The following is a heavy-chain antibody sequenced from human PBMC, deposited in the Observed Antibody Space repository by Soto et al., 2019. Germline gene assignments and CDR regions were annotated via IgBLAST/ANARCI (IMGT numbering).Heavy chain of an antibody. V-gene: IGHV3-23*01. CDR2: ISGSGGST. Sequence: PXGSLRLSCAASGFTFKSYAVSWVRQAPGKGLEWVSAISGSGGSTYYADSVKGRFTISRENSKNTLYLQMNSLRAEDTAVYYCAKSDSSSSGAFDIWGQGTMVTVSS. CDR3: AKSDSSSSGAFDI. J-gene: IGHJ3*02. CDR1: GFTFKSYA. D-gene: IGHD6-6*01.